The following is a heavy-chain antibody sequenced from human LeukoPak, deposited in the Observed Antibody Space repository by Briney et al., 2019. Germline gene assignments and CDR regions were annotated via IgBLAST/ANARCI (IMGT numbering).Heavy chain of an antibody. Sequence: SETLSLTCTVSGGSISSSRDYWAWIRQPPGKGLEWIANIYYSGSTYYSPSLKSRVTISVDTSKNQFSLKLSSVTAADTAVYHCARVMFGSTTFYYYYYYMDGWGKGTTVTISS. CDR2: IYYSGST. J-gene: IGHJ6*03. CDR3: ARVMFGSTTFYYYYYYMDG. V-gene: IGHV4-39*07. D-gene: IGHD3-10*02. CDR1: GGSISSSRDY.